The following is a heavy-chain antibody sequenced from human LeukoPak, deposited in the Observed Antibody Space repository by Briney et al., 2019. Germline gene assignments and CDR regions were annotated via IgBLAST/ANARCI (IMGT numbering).Heavy chain of an antibody. V-gene: IGHV4-4*02. CDR1: GGSISSSNW. D-gene: IGHD2-2*01. J-gene: IGHJ4*02. CDR3: ARGGVVPAAMLVY. Sequence: PSGTLSLTCAVSGGSISSSNWWSWVRQPPGKGLEWIGEIYHSGSTNYNPSPKSRVTISVDTSKNQFSLKLSSVTAADTAVYYCARGGVVPAAMLVYWGQGTLVTVSS. CDR2: IYHSGST.